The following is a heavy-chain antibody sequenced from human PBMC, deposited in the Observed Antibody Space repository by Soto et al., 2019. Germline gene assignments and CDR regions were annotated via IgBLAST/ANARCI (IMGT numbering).Heavy chain of an antibody. CDR1: GFTFSSYA. CDR2: ISYDGSNK. D-gene: IGHD6-13*01. Sequence: PGGSLRLSCAASGFTFSSYAMHWVRQAPDKGLEWVAVISYDGSNKYYADSVKGRFTISRDNSKNTLYLQMNSLRAEDTAVYYCARAELYIPAAVYGGVGGYFDYWGQGTLVTVSS. V-gene: IGHV3-30-3*01. CDR3: ARAELYIPAAVYGGVGGYFDY. J-gene: IGHJ4*02.